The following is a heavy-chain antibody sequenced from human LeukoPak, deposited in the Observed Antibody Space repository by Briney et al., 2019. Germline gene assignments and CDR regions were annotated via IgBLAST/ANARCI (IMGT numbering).Heavy chain of an antibody. CDR1: GGSFSGYY. V-gene: IGHV4-34*01. CDR2: INHSGST. CDR3: AREGSERFDP. D-gene: IGHD3-10*01. Sequence: SETLSLTCAVYGGSFSGYYWSWIRQPPGKGLEWIGEINHSGSTNYNPSLKSRVTISVDTSKNQFSLKLSSVTAADTAVYYCAREGSERFDPWGQGTLVTVSS. J-gene: IGHJ5*02.